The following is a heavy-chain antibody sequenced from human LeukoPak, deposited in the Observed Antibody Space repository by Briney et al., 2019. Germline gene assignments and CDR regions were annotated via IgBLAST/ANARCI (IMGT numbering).Heavy chain of an antibody. Sequence: PSETLSLTCTVSGYSLSSNFWNWIRQPAGKGLEWIGRIYASGSADYNPSLKSRVTMSVDTSKNQFSLKLSSVTAADTAVYYCARGNSWYVYWGQGNLVTVSS. CDR3: ARGNSWYVY. CDR1: GYSLSSNF. D-gene: IGHD6-13*01. CDR2: IYASGSA. V-gene: IGHV4-4*07. J-gene: IGHJ4*02.